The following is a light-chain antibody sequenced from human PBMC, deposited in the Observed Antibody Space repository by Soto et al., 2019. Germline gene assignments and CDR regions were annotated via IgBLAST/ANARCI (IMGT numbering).Light chain of an antibody. Sequence: EIVMPQSPAALSVSPGKSATLSCMASQSVSSNLAWYQQKPGQAPRLLIYGASTRATGIPARFSGSGSGTEFTLTISSLQSEDFAVYYCQQDNNGPRITFGEGTGLEIK. CDR2: GAS. CDR3: QQDNNGPRIT. CDR1: QSVSSN. V-gene: IGKV3-15*01. J-gene: IGKJ5*01.